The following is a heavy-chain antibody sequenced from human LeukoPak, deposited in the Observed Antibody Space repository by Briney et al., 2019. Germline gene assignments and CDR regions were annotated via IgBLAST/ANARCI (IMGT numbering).Heavy chain of an antibody. Sequence: QPRGSLRLSCAASGFTFSGSAMHWVRQASGKGLEWVGRIRSKVNSYATAYAASVKGRFTISRDDSKNTAYLQMNSLKTEDTAVYFCTSRSDSSDYYPFYWGQGTLVTVSS. J-gene: IGHJ4*02. CDR3: TSRSDSSDYYPFY. CDR1: GFTFSGSA. V-gene: IGHV3-73*01. CDR2: IRSKVNSYAT. D-gene: IGHD3-22*01.